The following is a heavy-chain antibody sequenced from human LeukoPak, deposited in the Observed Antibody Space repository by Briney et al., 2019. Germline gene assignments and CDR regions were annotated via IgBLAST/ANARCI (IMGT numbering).Heavy chain of an antibody. CDR1: GYSFTSYW. V-gene: IGHV5-51*01. Sequence: GASLQISCKGSGYSFTSYWIGWVRQLPGKGLEWMGIIYPGDSDTRYSPSFRGQVTISADKSFNSAYLQWSSLKPSDTAMYYCAITGGLQSAHDAFDIWGQGTMVTVSS. J-gene: IGHJ3*02. CDR3: AITGGLQSAHDAFDI. CDR2: IYPGDSDT. D-gene: IGHD4-11*01.